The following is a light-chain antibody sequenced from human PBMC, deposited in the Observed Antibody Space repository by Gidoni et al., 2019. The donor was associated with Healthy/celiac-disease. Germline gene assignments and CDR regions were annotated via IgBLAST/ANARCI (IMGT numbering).Light chain of an antibody. J-gene: IGKJ1*01. V-gene: IGKV3-15*01. CDR1: PRVSSN. CDR2: GAS. Sequence: IVMPQSPATFSVSPGERATLSSSASPRVSSNLAWYQQRPGHAPRLLIYGASTRATGIPARFSGSGSGTEFTLTISSLQSEDFAVYYCQQYNNWPPWTFGQGTKVEIK. CDR3: QQYNNWPPWT.